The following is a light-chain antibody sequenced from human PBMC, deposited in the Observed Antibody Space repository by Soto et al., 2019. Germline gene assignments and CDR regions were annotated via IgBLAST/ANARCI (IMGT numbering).Light chain of an antibody. Sequence: SPPPPPAPHRDRAVIPCRASQTISQWLAWYQQKPGQAPRLLIYGASNRATGIPDRCSGSGARTDFTLTISRLEQEDVAVYYRQQYGSSVTFGQGTKVDIK. CDR1: QTISQW. CDR2: GAS. J-gene: IGKJ1*01. CDR3: QQYGSSVT. V-gene: IGKV3-20*01.